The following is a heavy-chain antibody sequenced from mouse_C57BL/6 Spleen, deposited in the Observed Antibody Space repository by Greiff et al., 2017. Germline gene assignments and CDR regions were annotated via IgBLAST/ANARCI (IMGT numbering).Heavy chain of an antibody. Sequence: VQLQQPGAELVMPGASVKLSCKASGYTFTSYWMHWVKQRPGQGLEWIGEIDPSDSYTNYNQKFKGKSTLTVGKSSSTAYMQLSSLTSEDSAVYYCARSVLYYYGSRGYAMDYWGQGTSVTVSS. V-gene: IGHV1-69*01. CDR1: GYTFTSYW. CDR3: ARSVLYYYGSRGYAMDY. D-gene: IGHD1-1*01. J-gene: IGHJ4*01. CDR2: IDPSDSYT.